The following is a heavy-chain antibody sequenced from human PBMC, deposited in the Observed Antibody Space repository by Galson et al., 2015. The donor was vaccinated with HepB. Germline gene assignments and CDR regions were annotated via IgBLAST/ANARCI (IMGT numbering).Heavy chain of an antibody. V-gene: IGHV1-69*13. Sequence: SVKVSCKASGGTFSSYAISWVRQAPGQGLEWMGGIIPIFGTANYAQKFQGRDTITADESTSTAYMELSSLRSEDTAVYYCARGAAHYYDSSGYYFSPRTYYYYGMDVWGQGTTVTVSS. CDR2: IIPIFGTA. CDR1: GGTFSSYA. J-gene: IGHJ6*02. CDR3: ARGAAHYYDSSGYYFSPRTYYYYGMDV. D-gene: IGHD3-22*01.